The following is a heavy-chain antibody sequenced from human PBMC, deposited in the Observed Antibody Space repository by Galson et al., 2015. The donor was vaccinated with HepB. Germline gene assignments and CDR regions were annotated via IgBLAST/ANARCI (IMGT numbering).Heavy chain of an antibody. CDR2: IWYDGSNK. D-gene: IGHD4-23*01. V-gene: IGHV3-33*01. CDR1: GFTFSSYG. CDR3: AGPDYGGNSPFDY. J-gene: IGHJ4*02. Sequence: SLRLSCAASGFTFSSYGMHWVRQAPGKGLEWVAVIWYDGSNKYYADSVKGRFTISRDNSKNALYLQMNSLRAEDTAMYYCAGPDYGGNSPFDYWGQGTLVTVSS.